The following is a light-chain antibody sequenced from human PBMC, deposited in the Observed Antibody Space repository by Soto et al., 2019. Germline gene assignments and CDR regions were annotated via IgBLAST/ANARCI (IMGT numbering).Light chain of an antibody. CDR2: GAS. J-gene: IGKJ1*01. Sequence: EIVLTQSPGTLSLSPGERATLSCRASQSFTSTSLAWYQQKPGQAPRLLISGASRRAAGIPDRFSGSGSGTDFNLTISRLESEDLAVYYCQQYDSSPRTFGQGTRVEIK. CDR3: QQYDSSPRT. V-gene: IGKV3-20*01. CDR1: QSFTSTS.